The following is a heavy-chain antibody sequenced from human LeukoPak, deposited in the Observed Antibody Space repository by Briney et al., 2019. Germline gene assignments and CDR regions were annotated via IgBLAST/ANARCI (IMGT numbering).Heavy chain of an antibody. J-gene: IGHJ5*02. CDR1: DGSIRTYY. Sequence: PSETLSLTCSVSDGSIRTYYWSWIRQSPGQGLEWIGNIYYRGDINYNPSLKSRVIISIDTSKNQFSLKVTSLTAADTAVYYCARANGDRSRFDPWGQGTLVTVSS. D-gene: IGHD7-27*01. CDR2: IYYRGDI. CDR3: ARANGDRSRFDP. V-gene: IGHV4-59*01.